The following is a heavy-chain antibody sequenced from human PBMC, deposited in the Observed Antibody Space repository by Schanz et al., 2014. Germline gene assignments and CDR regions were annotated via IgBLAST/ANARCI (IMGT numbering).Heavy chain of an antibody. Sequence: DVQLLESGGGLVQPGGSLRLSCAASGFTFNSYAMTWVRQAPGKGLEWVSSISHSGGSKYYADSVKGRFTISRDNSENTLYLQMNSLSADDTAVFYCAKGMGYCSGGTCYHYYYYGLDVWGQGTTVAVSS. CDR3: AKGMGYCSGGTCYHYYYYGLDV. D-gene: IGHD2-15*01. CDR1: GFTFNSYA. CDR2: ISHSGGSK. J-gene: IGHJ6*02. V-gene: IGHV3-23*01.